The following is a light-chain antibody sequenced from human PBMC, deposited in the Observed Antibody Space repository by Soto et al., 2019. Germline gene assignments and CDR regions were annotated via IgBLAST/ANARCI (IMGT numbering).Light chain of an antibody. CDR3: QQYRTWT. CDR1: QSVSSSY. Sequence: IVLTQSPGTLSLSPGERTTLSCRASQSVSSSYLAWYQQKPGQAPRLLIYGAFSRATGMPDRFSGSGSGTDFTLTISRLEPEDFAEYYCQQYRTWTFGQGTKVESK. V-gene: IGKV3-20*01. J-gene: IGKJ1*01. CDR2: GAF.